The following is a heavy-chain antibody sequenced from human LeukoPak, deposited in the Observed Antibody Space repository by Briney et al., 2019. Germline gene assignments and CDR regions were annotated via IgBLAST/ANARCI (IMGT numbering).Heavy chain of an antibody. CDR1: RFTFSTYG. CDR3: AKPRYSSSWYPYYFDY. D-gene: IGHD6-13*01. J-gene: IGHJ4*02. V-gene: IGHV3-30*18. CDR2: ISYDGSNK. Sequence: GGSLRLSCAASRFTFSTYGMHWVRQAPGRGLEWVAVISYDGSNKYYADSVKGRFTISRDNSKNTLYLQVNSLRAEDTAVYYWAKPRYSSSWYPYYFDYWGQGTLVTVSS.